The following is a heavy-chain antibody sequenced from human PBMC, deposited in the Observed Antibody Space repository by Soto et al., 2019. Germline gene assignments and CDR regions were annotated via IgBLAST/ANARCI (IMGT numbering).Heavy chain of an antibody. J-gene: IGHJ4*02. CDR1: GFTFSSYA. Sequence: GGSLRLSCAASGFTFSSYAMHWVRQDPGKGLEWVAVISYDGSNKYYADSVKGRFTISRDNSKNTLYLQMNSLIAEDTAVYSCASFIAVAGDYWGQGTLVTVSS. V-gene: IGHV3-30-3*01. CDR3: ASFIAVAGDY. D-gene: IGHD6-19*01. CDR2: ISYDGSNK.